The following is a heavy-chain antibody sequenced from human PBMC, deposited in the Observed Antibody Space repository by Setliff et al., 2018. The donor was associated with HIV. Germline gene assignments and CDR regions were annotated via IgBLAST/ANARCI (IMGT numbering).Heavy chain of an antibody. CDR3: ARDRSIIMTFGGGNDAFDI. D-gene: IGHD3-16*01. V-gene: IGHV1-18*01. CDR1: GYTFTSYG. Sequence: ASVKVSCKASGYTFTSYGISWVRQAPGQGLEWMGWISAYNGNTNYAQKLQGRVTMTTDTSTTTAYTELRSLRSDDTAVYYCARDRSIIMTFGGGNDAFDIWGQGTMVTVSS. CDR2: ISAYNGNT. J-gene: IGHJ3*02.